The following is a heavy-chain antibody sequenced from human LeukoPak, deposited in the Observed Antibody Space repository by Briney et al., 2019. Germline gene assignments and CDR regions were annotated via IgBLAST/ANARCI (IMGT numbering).Heavy chain of an antibody. D-gene: IGHD3-3*01. CDR2: IIPIFGTA. V-gene: IGHV1-69*13. J-gene: IGHJ5*02. CDR1: GGTFSSYA. CDR3: ARDSASDFWSGTNWFDP. Sequence: ASVTVSCTASGGTFSSYAISWVRQAPGQGLEWMGGIIPIFGTANYAQKFQGRVTITADESTSTAYMELSSLRSEDTAVYYCARDSASDFWSGTNWFDPWGQGTLVTVSS.